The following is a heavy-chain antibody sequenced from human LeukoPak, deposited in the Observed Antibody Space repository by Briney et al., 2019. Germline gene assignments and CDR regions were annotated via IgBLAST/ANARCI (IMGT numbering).Heavy chain of an antibody. CDR2: ISYDGSNK. CDR1: GFTFSSYS. CDR3: ARSEGSGSSPDY. Sequence: GGSLRLSCAASGFTFSSYSMNWVRQAPGKGLEWVAVISYDGSNKYYADSVKGRFTISRDNSKDTLYLQMNSLRAEDTAVYSCARSEGSGSSPDYWSQGTLVTVSS. J-gene: IGHJ4*02. V-gene: IGHV3-30*03. D-gene: IGHD3-10*01.